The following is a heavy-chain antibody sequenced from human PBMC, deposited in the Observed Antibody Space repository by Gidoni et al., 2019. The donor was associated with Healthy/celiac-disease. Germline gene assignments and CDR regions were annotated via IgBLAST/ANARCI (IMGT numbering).Heavy chain of an antibody. V-gene: IGHV4-34*01. D-gene: IGHD2-15*01. Sequence: QVQLQPWCPGLLKPSETLSLTCAAYGGSFSGSSWSWIRQPPGKGLEWIGEINHSGSTNYNPSRKSRVTRSVDTAKNQFSLKLSSVTAADTAVYYCAGRSGGSCYDYWGQGTLVTVAS. J-gene: IGHJ4*02. CDR1: GGSFSGSS. CDR2: INHSGST. CDR3: AGRSGGSCYDY.